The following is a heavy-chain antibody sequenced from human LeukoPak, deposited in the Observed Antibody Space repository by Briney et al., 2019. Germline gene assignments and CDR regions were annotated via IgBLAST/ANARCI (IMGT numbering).Heavy chain of an antibody. CDR2: ISSSGSTI. CDR3: AREGIVATIPFDY. D-gene: IGHD5-12*01. J-gene: IGHJ4*01. CDR1: GFTFSDYY. Sequence: GGSLRLSCAASGFTFSDYYMSWIRQAPGKGLEWVSYISSSGSTIYYADSAKGRFTISRDNAKNSLYLQMNSLRAEDTAVYYCAREGIVATIPFDYWGQEPWSPSPQ. V-gene: IGHV3-11*01.